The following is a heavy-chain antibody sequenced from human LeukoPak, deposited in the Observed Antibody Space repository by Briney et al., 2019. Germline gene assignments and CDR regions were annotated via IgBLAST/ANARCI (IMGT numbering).Heavy chain of an antibody. CDR3: AGTYYYTSGSYSNFDY. V-gene: IGHV4-39*07. CDR2: IYYSGST. J-gene: IGHJ4*02. Sequence: PSETLSLTCTVSGGSISSSSYYWGWIRQPPGKGLEWIVSIYYSGSTYYNPSLKSRVTISVDTSKIQFSLKLSSVTAADTAVYYCAGTYYYTSGSYSNFDYWGQGTLVTVSS. D-gene: IGHD3-10*01. CDR1: GGSISSSSYY.